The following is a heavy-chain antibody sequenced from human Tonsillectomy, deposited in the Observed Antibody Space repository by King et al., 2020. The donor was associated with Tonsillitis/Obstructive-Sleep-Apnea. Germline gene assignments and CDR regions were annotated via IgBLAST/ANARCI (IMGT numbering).Heavy chain of an antibody. Sequence: VQLVESGGGLVKPGGSLRLSCEASGFTFSNYAMSWVRQAPGKGLEWVSAISGSGHSTYYADSVKGRCAISRDNSKNTLYLQMYSLRADDTALYYCAKGFKGGQWLVENAFDLWGQGTMVTVSS. CDR2: ISGSGHST. J-gene: IGHJ3*01. V-gene: IGHV3-23*04. CDR3: AKGFKGGQWLVENAFDL. CDR1: GFTFSNYA. D-gene: IGHD6-19*01.